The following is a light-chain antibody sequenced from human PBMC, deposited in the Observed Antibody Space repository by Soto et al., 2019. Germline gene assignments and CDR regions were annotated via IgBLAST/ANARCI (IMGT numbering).Light chain of an antibody. V-gene: IGKV1-12*01. CDR3: QKANIFQLT. Sequence: DIQMTQSPSSVSASVGDRVTITCRASQAMSAWLAWYQQKPGKAPKLLIYATSTLQAGVPSRFSGGGSGTEFALTINNLQPEDLATYCCQKANIFQLTFGGGTKVEIK. CDR1: QAMSAW. J-gene: IGKJ4*01. CDR2: ATS.